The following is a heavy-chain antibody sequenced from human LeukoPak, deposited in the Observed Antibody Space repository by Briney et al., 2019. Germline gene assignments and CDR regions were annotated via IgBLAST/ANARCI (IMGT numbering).Heavy chain of an antibody. Sequence: GGSLRLSCVGSGFNLNDYYMAWIRQTPGKGLQRVSYMRRGSDYKVYADSVRGRFTISRDNGKNSLFLQMSSVTAEDTAIYYCARELGVSRAFDIWGQGTMVTVSS. CDR1: GFNLNDYY. CDR3: ARELGVSRAFDI. V-gene: IGHV3-11*05. J-gene: IGHJ3*02. CDR2: MRRGSDYK. D-gene: IGHD3-16*02.